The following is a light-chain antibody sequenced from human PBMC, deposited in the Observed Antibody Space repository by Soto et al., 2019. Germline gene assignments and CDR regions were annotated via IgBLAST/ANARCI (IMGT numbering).Light chain of an antibody. J-gene: IGKJ1*01. V-gene: IGKV3-15*01. Sequence: EIVMTQSPANLSVSPGERTTLSCRASQSVGNNLAWYQQKPGQAPRLLIYGAYTRATGIPARFSGSGSGTDFTLTISSLQSEDFAVYYCQHYNYWPPKTFGQGTKVDIK. CDR2: GAY. CDR3: QHYNYWPPKT. CDR1: QSVGNN.